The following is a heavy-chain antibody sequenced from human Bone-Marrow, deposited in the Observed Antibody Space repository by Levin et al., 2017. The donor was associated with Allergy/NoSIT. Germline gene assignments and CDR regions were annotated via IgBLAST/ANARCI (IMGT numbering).Heavy chain of an antibody. CDR1: GGSVSGTFY. CDR2: IYYDGRT. Sequence: SETLSLTCNVSGGSVSGTFYWSWIRQFPGMGLEWIGNIYYDGRTYYNPSLKSRVTISVSTSQNQFSLKLNSVTAADTAVYFCAREGLARGVTVVFDCWGQGTLVTVSS. D-gene: IGHD3-10*01. J-gene: IGHJ4*02. CDR3: AREGLARGVTVVFDC. V-gene: IGHV4-31*03.